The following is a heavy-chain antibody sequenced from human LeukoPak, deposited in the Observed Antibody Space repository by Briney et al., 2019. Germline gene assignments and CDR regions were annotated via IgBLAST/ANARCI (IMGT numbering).Heavy chain of an antibody. CDR2: MYYSGST. D-gene: IGHD6-19*01. CDR1: GGSISSSSYY. CDR3: AREGDSSGWYGGWFDP. V-gene: IGHV4-39*02. Sequence: SETLSLTCTVSGGSISSSSYYWGWIRQPPGKGLEWIGSMYYSGSTYYNPSLKSRVTISVDTSKNQFSLKLGSVTAADTAVYYCAREGDSSGWYGGWFDPWGQGTLVTVSS. J-gene: IGHJ5*02.